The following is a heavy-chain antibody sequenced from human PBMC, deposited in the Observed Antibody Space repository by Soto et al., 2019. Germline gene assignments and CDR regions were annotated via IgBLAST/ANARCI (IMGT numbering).Heavy chain of an antibody. CDR2: INHSGST. D-gene: IGHD5-18*01. CDR1: GGSFSGYY. J-gene: IGHJ4*02. Sequence: KQSQTLSLTCAVYGGSFSGYYWSWIRQPPGKGLEWIGEINHSGSTNYNPSLKSRVTISVDTSKNQFSLKLSSVTAADTAVYYCARGIDTAMVKIYYFDYWGQGTLVTVSS. V-gene: IGHV4-34*01. CDR3: ARGIDTAMVKIYYFDY.